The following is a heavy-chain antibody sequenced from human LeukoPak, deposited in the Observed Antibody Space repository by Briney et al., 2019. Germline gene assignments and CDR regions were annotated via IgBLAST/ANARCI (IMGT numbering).Heavy chain of an antibody. J-gene: IGHJ3*02. CDR1: GFTFDDYA. V-gene: IGHV3-9*01. D-gene: IGHD3-22*01. CDR2: ISWNSGSI. CDR3: AKGASSGPMGI. Sequence: SLRLSCAASGFTFDDYAMHWVRQAPGKGLEWVSGISWNSGSIGYADSVKGRFTISRDNAKNSLYLQMNSLRAEDTALYYCAKGASSGPMGIWGQGTMVTVSS.